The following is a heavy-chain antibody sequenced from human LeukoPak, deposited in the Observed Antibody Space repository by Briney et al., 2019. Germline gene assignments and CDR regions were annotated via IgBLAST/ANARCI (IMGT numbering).Heavy chain of an antibody. V-gene: IGHV3-72*01. J-gene: IGHJ3*02. CDR2: IRRRSNSYTTT. CDR3: TRDGGDSTDSAFDM. Sequence: WGSLRLSCAASGFTFGDYILDWVRQAPGKGLDLVGRIRRRSNSYTTTEYAASVKDRFILSRDDSKNSLDLDMNSLKTEDTAMYYCTRDGGDSTDSAFDMWGQGTMVTVSS. CDR1: GFTFGDYI. D-gene: IGHD3-16*01.